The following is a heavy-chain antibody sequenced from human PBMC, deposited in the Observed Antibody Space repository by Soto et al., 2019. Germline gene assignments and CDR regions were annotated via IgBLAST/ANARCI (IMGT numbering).Heavy chain of an antibody. CDR3: ARDLGTGTDS. CDR2: TYHSGAT. CDR1: GDSITSSNW. J-gene: IGHJ5*01. Sequence: QVQLQESGPGLVKPSGTLSLTCAVSGDSITSSNWWSWVRQAPGKGLDWIGETYHSGATTYNPSLKSRATISVDPSNNHFSLKLTSVTAADTAVYFCARDLGTGTDSWGQGTLVTVAS. V-gene: IGHV4-4*02. D-gene: IGHD1-1*01.